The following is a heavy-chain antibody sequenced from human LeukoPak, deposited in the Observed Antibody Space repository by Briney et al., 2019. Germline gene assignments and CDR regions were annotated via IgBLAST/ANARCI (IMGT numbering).Heavy chain of an antibody. D-gene: IGHD6-13*01. CDR3: ARDSELVIAAAGNYYMDV. Sequence: ASVKVSCKASGYTFTGYYMHWVRQAPGHGLEWMGWINPNSGGTNYAQKFQGRVTMTRDTSISTAYMELSRLRSDDTAVYYCARDSELVIAAAGNYYMDVWGKGTTVTVSS. V-gene: IGHV1-2*02. CDR2: INPNSGGT. CDR1: GYTFTGYY. J-gene: IGHJ6*03.